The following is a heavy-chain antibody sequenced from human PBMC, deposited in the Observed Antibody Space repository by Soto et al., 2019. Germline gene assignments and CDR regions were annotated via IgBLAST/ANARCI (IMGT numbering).Heavy chain of an antibody. Sequence: SETLSLTCTVSGGSISSSSYYWGWILQPPGKGLELIGSIYYIGRTYYNPSLKSRVTISVDTSKNQLSLKLSSVTAADTAVYYCASLWGIYYYGMDVWGQGTTVTVSS. CDR2: IYYIGRT. D-gene: IGHD3-16*01. V-gene: IGHV4-39*01. CDR1: GGSISSSSYY. CDR3: ASLWGIYYYGMDV. J-gene: IGHJ6*02.